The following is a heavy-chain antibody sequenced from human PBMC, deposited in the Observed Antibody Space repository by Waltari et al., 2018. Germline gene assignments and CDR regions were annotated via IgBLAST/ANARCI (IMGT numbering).Heavy chain of an antibody. J-gene: IGHJ4*02. Sequence: QLQLQESGPGLVKPSETLSLACTVSGGSISSSSYYWGWIRQPPGKGLEWIGSIYYSGSTYYNPSLKSRVTISVDTSKNQFSLKLSSVTAADTAVYYCARDCAARGVDYWGQGTLVTVSS. V-gene: IGHV4-39*07. CDR1: GGSISSSSYY. CDR3: ARDCAARGVDY. D-gene: IGHD6-6*01. CDR2: IYYSGST.